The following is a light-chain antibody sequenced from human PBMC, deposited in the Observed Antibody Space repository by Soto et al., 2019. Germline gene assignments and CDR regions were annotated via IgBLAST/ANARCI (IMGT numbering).Light chain of an antibody. Sequence: EIVLTQSPGTLSLSPGERATLSCRASQSVSSGYLAWYQQKPGQAPRLLIYGASSRATGIPDRFSGSGSGTDFTLTISRLEPEDSAVYFCQQYGSSPLCTFGQGTKLEIK. V-gene: IGKV3-20*01. CDR3: QQYGSSPLCT. CDR1: QSVSSGY. CDR2: GAS. J-gene: IGKJ2*02.